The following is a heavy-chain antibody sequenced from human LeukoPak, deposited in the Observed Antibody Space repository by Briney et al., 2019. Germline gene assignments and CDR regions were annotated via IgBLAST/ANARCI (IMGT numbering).Heavy chain of an antibody. CDR2: ISSSGSTI. V-gene: IGHV3-11*01. D-gene: IGHD2-2*01. CDR1: GFTFSDYY. CDR3: AKGSVVASARRAFDI. J-gene: IGHJ3*02. Sequence: PGGSLRLSCAASGFTFSDYYMSWIRQAPGKGLEWVSYISSSGSTIYYADSVKGRFTISRDNSKNTLYLQMNSLRAEDTAVYYCAKGSVVASARRAFDIWGQGTMVTVSS.